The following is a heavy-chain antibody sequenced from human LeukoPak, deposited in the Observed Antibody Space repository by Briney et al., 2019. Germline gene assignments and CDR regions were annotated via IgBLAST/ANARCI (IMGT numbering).Heavy chain of an antibody. D-gene: IGHD3-10*01. CDR1: GYTFTGYY. CDR3: ATLHTYYYGSGSFSSLYYYYYGMDV. CDR2: INPNSGGT. V-gene: IGHV1-2*02. J-gene: IGHJ6*02. Sequence: EASVKVSCKASGYTFTGYYMHWVRQAPGQGLEWMGWINPNSGGTNYAQKFQGRVTMTRDTSISTAYMELSRLRSDDTAVYYCATLHTYYYGSGSFSSLYYYYYGMDVWGQGTTVTVSS.